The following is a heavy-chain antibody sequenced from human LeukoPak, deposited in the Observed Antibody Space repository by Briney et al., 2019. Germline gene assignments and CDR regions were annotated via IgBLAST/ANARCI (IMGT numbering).Heavy chain of an antibody. V-gene: IGHV3-33*01. D-gene: IGHD5-12*01. J-gene: IGHJ6*02. CDR3: ARDKSGYDYYYYYGMDV. Sequence: PGGSLRLSCAASGFTFSSYGMHWVRQAPGKGLEWVAVIWYDGSNKYYADSVKGRFTISRDNSKNTLYLQMNSLRAEDTAVYYCARDKSGYDYYYYYGMDVWGQGTTVTVSS. CDR2: IWYDGSNK. CDR1: GFTFSSYG.